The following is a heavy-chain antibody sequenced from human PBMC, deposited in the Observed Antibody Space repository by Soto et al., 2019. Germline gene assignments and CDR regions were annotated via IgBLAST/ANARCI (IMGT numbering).Heavy chain of an antibody. D-gene: IGHD1-26*01. CDR2: IDPSDSYT. CDR3: ASHREGWDLLGY. V-gene: IGHV5-10-1*01. CDR1: GYSFTSYW. J-gene: IGHJ4*02. Sequence: EVQLVQSGAEVKKPGESLRISCTGSGYSFTSYWISWVRQMPGKGLEWMGKIDPSDSYTNYSPSFQGHVTISADRSISTAYLQWSSLKASDTAMYYGASHREGWDLLGYWGQGTLVTVPS.